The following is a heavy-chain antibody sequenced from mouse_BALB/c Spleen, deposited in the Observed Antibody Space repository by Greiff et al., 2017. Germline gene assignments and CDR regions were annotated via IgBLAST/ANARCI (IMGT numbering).Heavy chain of an antibody. D-gene: IGHD1-1*01. CDR1: GFTFSSYT. Sequence: EVMLVESGGGLVKPGGSLKLSCAASGFTFSSYTMSWVRQTLEKRLEWVATISSGGSYTYYPDSVKGRFTISRDNAKNTLYLQMSSLKSEDTAMYYCTRDWITTVVATRAMDYWGQGTSVTVSS. CDR2: ISSGGSYT. CDR3: TRDWITTVVATRAMDY. V-gene: IGHV5-6-4*01. J-gene: IGHJ4*01.